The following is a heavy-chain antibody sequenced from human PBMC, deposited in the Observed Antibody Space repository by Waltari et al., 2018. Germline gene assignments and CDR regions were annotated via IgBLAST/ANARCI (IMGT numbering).Heavy chain of an antibody. CDR3: AHINVVGPTDTSDN. Sequence: QITMKESGPTLVKPTQTLTLTCTFSGFSLSTTGVGVGWIRQPPGQALEWLALIYWTDDKRYSPSLKSRLAITKDTSKNQVVLTMTNMDTVDTATYFCAHINVVGPTDTSDNWGQGTVVTVSS. V-gene: IGHV2-5*01. CDR1: GFSLSTTGVG. D-gene: IGHD2-21*01. J-gene: IGHJ3*02. CDR2: IYWTDDK.